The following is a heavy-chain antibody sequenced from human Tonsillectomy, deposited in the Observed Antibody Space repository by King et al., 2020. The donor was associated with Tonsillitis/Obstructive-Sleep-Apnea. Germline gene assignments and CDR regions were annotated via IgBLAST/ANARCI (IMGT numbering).Heavy chain of an antibody. CDR1: GFTFDDYT. CDR3: AKAIFGIVTPFDY. Sequence: VQLVESGGVVVQPGGSLRLSCAASGFTFDDYTMHWVRQATGKGLEWVSLITWDGARTYYADSVKGRFTISRDNSKNSLYLQMNSLRTEDTALYYCAKAIFGIVTPFDYWGQGTLVTVSS. V-gene: IGHV3-43*01. CDR2: ITWDGART. D-gene: IGHD3-3*01. J-gene: IGHJ4*02.